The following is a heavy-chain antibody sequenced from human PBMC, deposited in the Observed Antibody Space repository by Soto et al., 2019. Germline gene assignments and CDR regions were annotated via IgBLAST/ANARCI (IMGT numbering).Heavy chain of an antibody. D-gene: IGHD2-15*01. CDR3: AHSDPRHDCSGGSCYYFDY. CDR2: IYWDDAK. Sequence: QITLMESGRTLVKPTQPLTLTCTFSGFSLSTSGVGVGWIRQPPGKALEWLGLIYWDDAKRYSPSLKSRLTITKDTTETQVFHTKTIIYPMDTATYYCAHSDPRHDCSGGSCYYFDYWGQGTQVTVAA. CDR1: GFSLSTSGVG. J-gene: IGHJ4*02. V-gene: IGHV2-5*02.